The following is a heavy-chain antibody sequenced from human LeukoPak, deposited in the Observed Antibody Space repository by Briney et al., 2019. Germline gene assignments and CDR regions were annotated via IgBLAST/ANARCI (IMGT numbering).Heavy chain of an antibody. CDR2: INHSGST. CDR3: ARKESGYEFY. J-gene: IGHJ4*02. D-gene: IGHD5-12*01. V-gene: IGHV4-34*01. CDR1: GGSFSGYY. Sequence: NPSETLSLTCAVYGGSFSGYYWSWIRQSPGKGLEWVGEINHSGSTIYNPSLKSRVTISVDTSKNQFSLKLTSVSAADTAVYYCARKESGYEFYWGQGTLVTVSS.